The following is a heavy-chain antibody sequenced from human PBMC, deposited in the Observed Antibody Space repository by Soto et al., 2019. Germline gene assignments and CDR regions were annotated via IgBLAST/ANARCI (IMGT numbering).Heavy chain of an antibody. D-gene: IGHD1-26*01. CDR3: ARAWAAHGYYYYGMDV. CDR2: ISSSSSNI. Sequence: EVQLVESGGGLVKPGGSLRLSCAASGFTFSSYSMNWVRQAPGKGLEWVSSISSSSSNIYYADSVKGRYTISRDNAKNSLYLHMNSLRAEDTAVYYCARAWAAHGYYYYGMDVWGQGTTVTVS. V-gene: IGHV3-21*01. J-gene: IGHJ6*02. CDR1: GFTFSSYS.